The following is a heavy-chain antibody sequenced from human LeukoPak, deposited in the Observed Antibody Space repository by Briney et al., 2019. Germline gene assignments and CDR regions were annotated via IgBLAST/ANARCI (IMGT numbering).Heavy chain of an antibody. J-gene: IGHJ4*02. Sequence: GGSLTLSCAASGFTLSSYLMSWLRQAPGKGLEWVANIKQDGSEKYYLDSVKGRFTISRDNAKNSLYLQMNSLRAEDTAVYYCARCYGGDYVDYWGQGTLVTVSS. D-gene: IGHD4-23*01. CDR2: IKQDGSEK. CDR1: GFTLSSYL. V-gene: IGHV3-7*01. CDR3: ARCYGGDYVDY.